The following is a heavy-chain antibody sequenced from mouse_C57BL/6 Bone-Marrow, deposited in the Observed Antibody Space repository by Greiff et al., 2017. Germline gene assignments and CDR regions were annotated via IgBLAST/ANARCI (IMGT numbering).Heavy chain of an antibody. Sequence: EVQLQQSGAELVRPGASVKLSCTASGFNIKDDYMHWVKQRPEQGLEWIGWIDPENGDTEYASQFQGTATITAETSSNTAYLQLSSLTSEDTAVYYCTTPFYYGSSFYWYFDVWGTGTTVTVSS. CDR1: GFNIKDDY. J-gene: IGHJ1*03. CDR3: TTPFYYGSSFYWYFDV. V-gene: IGHV14-4*01. D-gene: IGHD1-1*01. CDR2: IDPENGDT.